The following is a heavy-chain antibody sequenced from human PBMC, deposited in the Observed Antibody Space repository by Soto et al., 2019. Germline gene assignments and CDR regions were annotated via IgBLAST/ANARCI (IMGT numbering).Heavy chain of an antibody. CDR3: ASRKKTTDAFDV. CDR2: IYLSDSDT. D-gene: IGHD1-1*01. J-gene: IGHJ3*01. Sequence: ESLKISCQAFGYSFTPFWIGWVRQMPGTGLEWMGFIYLSDSDTRYNPSFQDQVTVSADKSISTAYLQWSSLKASDTAIYYCASRKKTTDAFDVWGQGTMVTVSS. V-gene: IGHV5-51*01. CDR1: GYSFTPFW.